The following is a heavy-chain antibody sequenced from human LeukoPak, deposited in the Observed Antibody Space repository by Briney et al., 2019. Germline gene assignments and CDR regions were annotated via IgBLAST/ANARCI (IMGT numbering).Heavy chain of an antibody. CDR2: INPNSSGT. J-gene: IGHJ6*02. V-gene: IGHV1-2*02. Sequence: ASVKVSCKASGYTFTGYYMHWVRQAPGQGLEWMGWINPNSSGTNYAQKFQGRVTMTRDTSISTAYMELSRLRSDDTAVYYCARVVTYCSGGSCYPNDYYYYGMDVWGQGTTVTVFS. CDR1: GYTFTGYY. D-gene: IGHD2-15*01. CDR3: ARVVTYCSGGSCYPNDYYYYGMDV.